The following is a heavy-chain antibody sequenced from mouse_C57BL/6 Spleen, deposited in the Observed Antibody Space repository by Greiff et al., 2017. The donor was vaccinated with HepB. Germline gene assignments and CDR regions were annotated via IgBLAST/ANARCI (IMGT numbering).Heavy chain of an antibody. J-gene: IGHJ2*01. CDR1: GFTFSSYA. V-gene: IGHV5-4*01. D-gene: IGHD3-2*01. Sequence: EVKLVESGGGLVKPGGSLKLSCAASGFTFSSYAMSWVRQTPEERLEWVATISDGGSYTYYPDNVKGRFTISRDNAKNNLYLQMSHLKSEDTAMYYCARDKTAHDYWGQGTTLTGSS. CDR3: ARDKTAHDY. CDR2: ISDGGSYT.